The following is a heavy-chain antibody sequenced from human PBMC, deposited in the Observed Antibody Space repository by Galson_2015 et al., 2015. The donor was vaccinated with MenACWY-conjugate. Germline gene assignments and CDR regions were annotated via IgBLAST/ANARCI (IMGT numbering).Heavy chain of an antibody. J-gene: IGHJ4*02. CDR2: IYSSGRT. CDR3: ARHCHCDSGRYYSQFDL. V-gene: IGHV4-59*08. CDR1: GFIFSSYA. Sequence: LRLSCAASGFIFSSYAMSWIRQPPGKGLEWIGYIYSSGRTNYNPSLKNRVTMSMDTSNKQLSLSLTSVTAADTAVYYCARHCHCDSGRYYSQFDLWGQGTLVTVSS. D-gene: IGHD3-22*01.